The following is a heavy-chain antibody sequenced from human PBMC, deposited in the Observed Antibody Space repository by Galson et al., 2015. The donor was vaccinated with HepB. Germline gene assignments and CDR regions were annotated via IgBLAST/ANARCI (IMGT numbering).Heavy chain of an antibody. CDR1: GYTFSTYG. CDR3: ARDRPTRGYGVDV. J-gene: IGHJ6*02. Sequence: SVKVSCKASGYTFSTYGITWVRQAPGQGLEWMGWISAYNGNTNYAQKLQGRVTMTTDSSTNTAYMELRSLRSDDTAVYYCARDRPTRGYGVDVWGQGTTVTVSS. V-gene: IGHV1-18*04. CDR2: ISAYNGNT. D-gene: IGHD2-8*02.